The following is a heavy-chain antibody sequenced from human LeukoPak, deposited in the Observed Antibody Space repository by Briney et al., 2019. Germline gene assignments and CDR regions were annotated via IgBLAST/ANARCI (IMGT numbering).Heavy chain of an antibody. Sequence: ASVKVSCKASGGTFRTFAISWVRQAPGQGLEGMGGIIPIFGIPDSAQKLQGRLTITADESTTTAYMELSSLRSDDTAIYYCGLSGNYYYYYMDVWGKGTTVTISS. CDR2: IIPIFGIP. CDR3: GLSGNYYYYYMDV. J-gene: IGHJ6*03. D-gene: IGHD6-25*01. CDR1: GGTFRTFA. V-gene: IGHV1-69*13.